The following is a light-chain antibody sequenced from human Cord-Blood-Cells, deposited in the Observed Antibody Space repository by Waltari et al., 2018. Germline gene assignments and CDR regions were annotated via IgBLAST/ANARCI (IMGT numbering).Light chain of an antibody. J-gene: IGKJ1*01. Sequence: EIVLTQSPGTISLSPGERATLSGRASQSVSSSYLAWYQQKPGQAPRLLIYGASSRATGIPDRFSGSGSGTDFTLTISRLEPEDFAVYYCQQYGSSPRTFGQGTKVEIK. CDR3: QQYGSSPRT. CDR2: GAS. V-gene: IGKV3-20*01. CDR1: QSVSSSY.